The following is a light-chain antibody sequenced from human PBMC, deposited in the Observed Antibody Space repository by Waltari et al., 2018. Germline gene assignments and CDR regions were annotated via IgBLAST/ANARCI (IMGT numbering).Light chain of an antibody. Sequence: QSVLTQPPSASGTPGQRVTISCSGSNSNLGSNTVSWYQQLPGTAPKPLGYSNNQRPLGVPDRFSGSKSRANASLAISGLQSEDEADYYWAAWDDSLNDFVFGAGTKVTVL. V-gene: IGLV1-44*01. J-gene: IGLJ1*01. CDR1: NSNLGSNT. CDR3: AAWDDSLNDFV. CDR2: SNN.